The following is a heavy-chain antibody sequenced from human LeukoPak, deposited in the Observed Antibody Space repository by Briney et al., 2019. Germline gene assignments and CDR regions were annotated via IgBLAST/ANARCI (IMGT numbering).Heavy chain of an antibody. CDR2: IIPIFGTA. J-gene: IGHJ5*02. Sequence: GASVKVSCKASGGTFSSYAISWVRQAPGQGLEWMGGIIPIFGTANYAQKFQGRVTITADESTSTAYMELSSLRSEDTAVYYCAAELDDDIMTGYSQPWGQGTLVTVSS. CDR3: AAELDDDIMTGYSQP. D-gene: IGHD3-9*01. CDR1: GGTFSSYA. V-gene: IGHV1-69*13.